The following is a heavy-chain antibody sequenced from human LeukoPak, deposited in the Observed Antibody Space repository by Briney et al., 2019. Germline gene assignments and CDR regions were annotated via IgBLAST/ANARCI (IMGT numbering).Heavy chain of an antibody. V-gene: IGHV3-33*01. D-gene: IGHD5-18*01. CDR2: IWYDGSNK. CDR1: GFTFSSYG. CDR3: ARAYVDTAMVRGYYFDY. J-gene: IGHJ4*02. Sequence: SGGSLRLSCAASGFTFSSYGMHWVRQAPGKGLEWVAVIWYDGSNKYYADSVKGRFTISRANSKNTLYLQMNSLRAEATAVYYCARAYVDTAMVRGYYFDYWGQGTLVTVSS.